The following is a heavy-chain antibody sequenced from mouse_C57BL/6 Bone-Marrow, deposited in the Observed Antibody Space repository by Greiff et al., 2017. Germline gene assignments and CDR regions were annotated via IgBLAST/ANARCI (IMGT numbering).Heavy chain of an antibody. V-gene: IGHV14-1*01. CDR2: IDPEDGDT. D-gene: IGHD2-1*01. Sequence: EVQLVESGAELVRPGASVKLSCTASGFNIKDYYMHWVKQRPEQGLEWIGRIDPEDGDTEYAPKFQGKATMTADPSSNTAYLQLSSLTSEDTAVYYCTTCGNYFYAMDYWGQGTSVTVSS. J-gene: IGHJ4*01. CDR3: TTCGNYFYAMDY. CDR1: GFNIKDYY.